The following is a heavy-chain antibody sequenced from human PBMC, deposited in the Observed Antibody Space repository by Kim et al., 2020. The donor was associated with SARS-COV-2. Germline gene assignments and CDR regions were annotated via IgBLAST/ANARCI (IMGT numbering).Heavy chain of an antibody. CDR2: IYYSGST. Sequence: SETLSLTCTVSGGSISSSSYYWGWIRQPPGKGLEWIGSIYYSGSTYYNPSLKSRVTISVDTSKNQFSLKLSSVTAADTAVYYCARDGAGSSWPPAFDIWGQGTMVTVSS. CDR3: ARDGAGSSWPPAFDI. D-gene: IGHD6-13*01. CDR1: GGSISSSSYY. J-gene: IGHJ3*02. V-gene: IGHV4-39*07.